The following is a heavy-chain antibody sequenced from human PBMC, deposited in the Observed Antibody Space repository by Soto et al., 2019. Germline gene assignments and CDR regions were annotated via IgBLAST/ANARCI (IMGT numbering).Heavy chain of an antibody. V-gene: IGHV4-39*01. D-gene: IGHD2-2*01. J-gene: IGHJ4*02. CDR1: GGSISSSSYY. CDR3: ANEGVFVPADPYRAHTKAVDY. Sequence: SETLSLTCTVSGGSISSSSYYWGWIRQPPGKGLEWIGSIYYGGSTYYNPSLKSRVTISVDTSKNQFSLKLSSVTAADTAVSYSANEGVFVPADPYRAHTKAVDYWGQGTLVTVSS. CDR2: IYYGGST.